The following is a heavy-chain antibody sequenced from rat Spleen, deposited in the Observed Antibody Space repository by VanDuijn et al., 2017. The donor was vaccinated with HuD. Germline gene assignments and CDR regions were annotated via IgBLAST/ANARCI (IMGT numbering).Heavy chain of an antibody. CDR1: GFSLISNS. J-gene: IGHJ3*01. V-gene: IGHV2-63*01. CDR3: TRTYGGYTSHWFAF. CDR2: MRYNGDT. D-gene: IGHD1-11*01. Sequence: QVQLKESGPGLVQPSQTLSLICTVSGFSLISNSVHWVRQPPGKGLEWMGRMRYNGDTSYNSALKSRLSISRDTSKNQVFLKMNNLQTEDTAIYFCTRTYGGYTSHWFAFWGQGTLVTVSS.